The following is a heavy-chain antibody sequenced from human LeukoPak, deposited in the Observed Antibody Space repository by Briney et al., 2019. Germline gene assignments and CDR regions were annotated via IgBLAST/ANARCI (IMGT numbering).Heavy chain of an antibody. CDR3: AKGPYSSNSYYYYGMDV. CDR2: ISYDGSNK. CDR1: GFTFSSYG. D-gene: IGHD6-19*01. V-gene: IGHV3-30*18. Sequence: GGSLRLSCAASGFTFSSYGMHWVRQAPGKGLEWVAVISYDGSNKYYADSVKGRFTVSRDNSKNTLYLQMNSLRAEDTAVYYCAKGPYSSNSYYYYGMDVWGQGTTVTVSS. J-gene: IGHJ6*02.